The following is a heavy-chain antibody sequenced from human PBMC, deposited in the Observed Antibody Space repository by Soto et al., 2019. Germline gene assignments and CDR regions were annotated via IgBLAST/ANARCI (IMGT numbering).Heavy chain of an antibody. D-gene: IGHD3-3*01. CDR2: ISYDGSNK. CDR3: AKDRYGIFGVVIYYYYHGMDV. CDR1: GFTISSYC. Sequence: GGSLRLSCATSGFTISSYCMHRVRQAPGKGVEWVAVISYDGSNKYYADSVKGRFTISRDNSKNTLYLQMNSLRAEDTAVYYCAKDRYGIFGVVIYYYYHGMDVWGQGTTVTVSS. J-gene: IGHJ6*02. V-gene: IGHV3-30*18.